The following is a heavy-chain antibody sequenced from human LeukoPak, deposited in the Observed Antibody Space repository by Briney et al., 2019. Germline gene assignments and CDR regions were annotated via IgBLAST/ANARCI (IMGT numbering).Heavy chain of an antibody. CDR2: IIPIFGTA. V-gene: IGHV1-69*13. CDR1: GGTFSSYA. Sequence: SVKVSCKASGGTFSSYAISWVRQAPGQGLEWMGGIIPIFGTANYAQKFQGRVTITADESTSTAYMELSSLRSEDTAVYYCARGGIQGWNYSQYYFDYWGQGTLVTVSS. CDR3: ARGGIQGWNYSQYYFDY. J-gene: IGHJ4*02. D-gene: IGHD1-7*01.